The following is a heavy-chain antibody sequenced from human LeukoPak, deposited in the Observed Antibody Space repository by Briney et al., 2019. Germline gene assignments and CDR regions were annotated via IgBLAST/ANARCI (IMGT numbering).Heavy chain of an antibody. Sequence: PSETLSLTCTVSGGSISSNSYFWGWIRQPPGKGLEWIGSIYYSGTAYYNPSLKSRVTISVDTSKNQFSLRLSSVTAADTAVYYCARLNGRGSGNFDYWGQGTLVTVSS. CDR1: GGSISSNSYF. D-gene: IGHD6-25*01. CDR3: ARLNGRGSGNFDY. CDR2: IYYSGTA. J-gene: IGHJ4*02. V-gene: IGHV4-39*01.